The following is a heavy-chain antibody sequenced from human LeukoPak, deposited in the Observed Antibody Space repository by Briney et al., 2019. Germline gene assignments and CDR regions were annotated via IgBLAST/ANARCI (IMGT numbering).Heavy chain of an antibody. D-gene: IGHD3-9*01. Sequence: SVKVSCKASGGTFSSYAISWVRQAPGQGLKWMGGIIPIFGTANYAQKFQGRVTITTDESTSTAYMEPSSLRSEDTAVYYCARDHYDILTGYYQLNWFGPWGQGTLVTVSS. V-gene: IGHV1-69*05. CDR3: ARDHYDILTGYYQLNWFGP. CDR2: IIPIFGTA. CDR1: GGTFSSYA. J-gene: IGHJ5*02.